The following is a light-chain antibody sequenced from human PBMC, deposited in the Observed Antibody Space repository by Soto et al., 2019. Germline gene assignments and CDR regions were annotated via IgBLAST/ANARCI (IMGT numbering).Light chain of an antibody. CDR1: TGAVTGRYY. V-gene: IGLV7-43*01. CDR2: SAS. Sequence: QAVVTQEPSLTVSPGGTVTLTFASITGAVTGRYYPNWFQQKPGQAPRSLIYSASYKHSWTPARFSGSLLGGKAALTLSGVQPEDEADYHCLLYCGGAKVFGGGTKLTV. CDR3: LLYCGGAKV. J-gene: IGLJ2*01.